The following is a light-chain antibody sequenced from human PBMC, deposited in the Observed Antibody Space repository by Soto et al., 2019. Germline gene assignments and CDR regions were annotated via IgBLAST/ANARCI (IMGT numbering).Light chain of an antibody. CDR1: QSVSSK. CDR2: GAS. V-gene: IGKV3-15*01. CDR3: QQYNDWPPA. Sequence: ETVMTQSPATLSLSPGERATISCRASQSVSSKLVWYQQKPGQAPRFLIYGASTRATGIPARFRGSGSGTEFTLTIDSLQSEDFAVYYCQQYNDWPPAFGGGTKVEIK. J-gene: IGKJ4*01.